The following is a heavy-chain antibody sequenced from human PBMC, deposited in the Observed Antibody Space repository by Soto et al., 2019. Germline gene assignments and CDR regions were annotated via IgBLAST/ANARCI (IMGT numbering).Heavy chain of an antibody. CDR2: VHATDGT. D-gene: IGHD6-13*01. V-gene: IGHV4-4*07. CDR1: GGSISAYY. CDR3: ARALSSAACLYFDY. J-gene: IGHJ4*02. Sequence: QVQLQESGPGLVKPSETLSLTCTVSGGSISAYYWSWIRQPAGKGMEWVGRVHATDGTNYNPSLKSRVTMSIDTSKNHFSLNLGSLTAADTAVYYCARALSSAACLYFDYWGQGILVTVSS.